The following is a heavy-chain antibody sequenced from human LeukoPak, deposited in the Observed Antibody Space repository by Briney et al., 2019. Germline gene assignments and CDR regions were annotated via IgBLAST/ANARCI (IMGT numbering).Heavy chain of an antibody. CDR3: ATANSGPDI. D-gene: IGHD1-1*01. CDR2: ISADGSYT. CDR1: GFTFSSYW. J-gene: IGHJ3*02. V-gene: IGHV3-74*01. Sequence: PGGSLRLSCAASGFTFSSYWMHWVRQAPGKVLVWVTRISADGSYTLYADSVKGRFTISRDNAKNTLYLQMNSLRAEDTAVYYCATANSGPDIWGQGTTVTVSS.